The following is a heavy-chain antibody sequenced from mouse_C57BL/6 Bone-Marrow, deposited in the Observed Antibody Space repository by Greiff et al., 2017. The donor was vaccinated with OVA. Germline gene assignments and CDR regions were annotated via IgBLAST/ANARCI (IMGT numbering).Heavy chain of an antibody. CDR1: GYTFTSYW. CDR2: IYPGSGST. Sequence: QVQLQQPGAELVKPGASVKMSCKASGYTFTSYWITWVKQRPGQGLEWIGDIYPGSGSTNYNEKFKSKATLTVDTSSSTAYMQLSSLTSEDSAVYYCARSGNYYSNPYYFDYWGQGTTLTVSS. D-gene: IGHD2-5*01. CDR3: ARSGNYYSNPYYFDY. V-gene: IGHV1-55*01. J-gene: IGHJ2*01.